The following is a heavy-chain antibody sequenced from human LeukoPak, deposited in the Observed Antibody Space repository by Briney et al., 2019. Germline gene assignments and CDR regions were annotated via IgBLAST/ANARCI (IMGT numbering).Heavy chain of an antibody. CDR3: ARDPRAAGEIDF. CDR1: GYTFRSYA. Sequence: ASVKVSCKASGYTFRSYAMHWVRQAPGQRLEWMGWINTDNGKTKDSQKFQGRVTITRDTSASTAYMELSGLKSEDTAVYYCARDPRAAGEIDFWGQGTLVTVSS. D-gene: IGHD3-10*01. CDR2: INTDNGKT. J-gene: IGHJ4*02. V-gene: IGHV1-3*04.